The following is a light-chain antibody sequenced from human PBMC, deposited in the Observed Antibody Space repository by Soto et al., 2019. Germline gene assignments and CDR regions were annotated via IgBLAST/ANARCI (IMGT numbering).Light chain of an antibody. CDR3: TSYTSISTYV. Sequence: QSVLTHPSSVSGSPGPSISISFPRNSSDVGAYNFVSWYQQHPDKAPKLVIFDVNNRPSGVSNRFSGSKSGNTASLTISGLRAEDEADYYCTSYTSISTYVFGTGTKVTVL. CDR2: DVN. V-gene: IGLV2-14*01. J-gene: IGLJ1*01. CDR1: SSDVGAYNF.